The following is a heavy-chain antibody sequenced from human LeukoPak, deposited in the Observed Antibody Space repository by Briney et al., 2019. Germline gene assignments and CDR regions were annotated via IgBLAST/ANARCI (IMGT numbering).Heavy chain of an antibody. CDR1: GFTFSSYG. D-gene: IGHD3-10*01. V-gene: IGHV3-30*02. Sequence: GGSLRLSCAASGFTFSSYGMHWVRQAPGKGLEWVAFIRYDGSNKYYADSVKGRFTISRDNSKNTLYLQMNSLRAEDTAVYYCAEDRAEGPIRLLWFGELSGIDYWGQGTLVTVSS. CDR3: AEDRAEGPIRLLWFGELSGIDY. CDR2: IRYDGSNK. J-gene: IGHJ4*02.